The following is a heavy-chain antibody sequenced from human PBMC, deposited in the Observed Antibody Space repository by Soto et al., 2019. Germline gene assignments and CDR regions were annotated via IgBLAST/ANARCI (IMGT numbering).Heavy chain of an antibody. CDR3: ATAEVDY. CDR1: GYTFANHW. J-gene: IGHJ4*02. Sequence: VGSLRLSCAVAGYTFANHWMHWVRQAPGKGLEWVSRMNSDGSLINYADSVKGRFTVSRDSARNTLYLQMNSLRVEDTAVYYCATAEVDYWGPGTLVTVSS. V-gene: IGHV3-74*01. CDR2: MNSDGSLI.